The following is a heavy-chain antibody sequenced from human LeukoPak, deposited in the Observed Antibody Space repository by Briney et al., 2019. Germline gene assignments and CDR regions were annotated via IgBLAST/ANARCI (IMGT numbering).Heavy chain of an antibody. CDR3: TTLGYHLDS. CDR1: GFDFSAYE. Sequence: AGGSLRLSCAASGFDFSAYEMNWVRQAPGKGLEWVSYFAGSDTTTYYADSVKGRFTISRDNAKNLLYLQMNSLRAEDTALYYCTTLGYHLDSWGQGTLVTVSS. D-gene: IGHD5-12*01. J-gene: IGHJ4*02. CDR2: FAGSDTTT. V-gene: IGHV3-48*03.